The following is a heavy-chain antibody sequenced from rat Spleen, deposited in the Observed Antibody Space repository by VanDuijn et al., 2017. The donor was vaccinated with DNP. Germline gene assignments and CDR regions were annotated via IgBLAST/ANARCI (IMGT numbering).Heavy chain of an antibody. Sequence: QVQLKESGPGLVQPSQTLSLTCTVSGFSLTAYTITWVRQPPGKGLEWIAAISGGETTYYSSALKSRLTISRDTSKSQVFLKMNSLQTEDTAIYFCTRFITTPDYWGQGVMVTVSS. CDR1: GFSLTAYT. D-gene: IGHD1-10*01. V-gene: IGHV2-6*01. CDR3: TRFITTPDY. J-gene: IGHJ2*01. CDR2: ISGGETT.